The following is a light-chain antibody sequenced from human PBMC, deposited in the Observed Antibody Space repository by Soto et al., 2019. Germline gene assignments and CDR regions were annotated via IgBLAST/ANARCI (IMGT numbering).Light chain of an antibody. Sequence: QCVLTQPPSASGAPGQRVTISCSGSSSNIGGNSVSWYQQLPGTAPKLLIYRNDQRPSGVPDRFSGSKSGTSASLAISGLRSEDEADYYCGAWDDSLSGFYVFGTGTEVTVL. J-gene: IGLJ1*01. CDR1: SSNIGGNS. CDR2: RND. CDR3: GAWDDSLSGFYV. V-gene: IGLV1-47*01.